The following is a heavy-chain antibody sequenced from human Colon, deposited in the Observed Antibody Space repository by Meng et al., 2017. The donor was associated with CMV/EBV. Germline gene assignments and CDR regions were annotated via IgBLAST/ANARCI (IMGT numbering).Heavy chain of an antibody. CDR1: GASISSSSVY. Sequence: GSLRLSCTVSGASISSSSVYWAWIRQTPGRGLEWIGSINPSGNTYRNPSLWGQVTMSVDTSKNQFSLNLSSVTAADTAVYFCAREDYGVGSFDYWGQGMLVTVSS. CDR3: AREDYGVGSFDY. J-gene: IGHJ4*02. D-gene: IGHD4/OR15-4a*01. CDR2: INPSGNT. V-gene: IGHV4-39*02.